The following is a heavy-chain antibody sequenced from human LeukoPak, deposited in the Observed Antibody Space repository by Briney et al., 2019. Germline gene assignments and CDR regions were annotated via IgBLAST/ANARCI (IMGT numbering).Heavy chain of an antibody. CDR3: ARGDDSSGFDY. CDR1: GGSFSGYY. D-gene: IGHD3-22*01. J-gene: IGHJ4*02. Sequence: SDTLSLTCAVYGGSFSGYYWSWIRQPPGKGLEWIGEINHSGSTNYNPSLKSRVTISVDTSKNQFSLKLSSVTAADTAVYYCARGDDSSGFDYWGQGTLVTVSS. V-gene: IGHV4-34*01. CDR2: INHSGST.